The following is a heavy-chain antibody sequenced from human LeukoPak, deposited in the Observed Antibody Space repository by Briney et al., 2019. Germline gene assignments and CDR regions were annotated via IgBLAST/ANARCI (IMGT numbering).Heavy chain of an antibody. Sequence: SETLSLTCTVSGGSISSYFWSWIRQPAGKGLEWIGRIYTSGSTNYNPSLKSRVTMSVDTSKNQFSLKLSSVTAADTAVYYCARLYSSSWYVDYWGQGTLVTVSS. CDR1: GGSISSYF. D-gene: IGHD6-13*01. V-gene: IGHV4-4*07. CDR2: IYTSGST. J-gene: IGHJ4*02. CDR3: ARLYSSSWYVDY.